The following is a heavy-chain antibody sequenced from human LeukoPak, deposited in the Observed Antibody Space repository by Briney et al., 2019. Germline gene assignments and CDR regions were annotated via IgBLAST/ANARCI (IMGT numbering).Heavy chain of an antibody. CDR1: GGSISSYY. CDR3: ARGSYMRELDY. J-gene: IGHJ4*02. CDR2: IYYSGST. D-gene: IGHD1-26*01. Sequence: SETLSLTCTVSGGSISSYYWSWLRQPPGKGLEWIGYIYYSGSTNYNPSLKSRVTISVDTSKNQFSLKLSSVTAADTAVYYCARGSYMRELDYWGQGTLVTVSS. V-gene: IGHV4-59*01.